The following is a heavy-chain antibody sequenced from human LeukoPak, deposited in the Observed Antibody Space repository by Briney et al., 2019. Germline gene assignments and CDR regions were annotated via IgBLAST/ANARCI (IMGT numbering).Heavy chain of an antibody. CDR3: ARGQFAEAISLDY. J-gene: IGHJ4*02. CDR1: DGSISPYS. V-gene: IGHV4-59*01. Sequence: SETLSLTCTVSDGSISPYSWSWIRQPPGKGLEWIGYIHYNGKTNYNPSLKNRVTISLDKSKNQFSLKLTSVTTADTAVYYCARGQFAEAISLDYWGQGTLVIVSS. D-gene: IGHD2-21*01. CDR2: IHYNGKT.